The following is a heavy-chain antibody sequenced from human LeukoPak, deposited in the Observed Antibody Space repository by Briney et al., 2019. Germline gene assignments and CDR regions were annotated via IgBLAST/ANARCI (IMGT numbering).Heavy chain of an antibody. CDR3: ARLWIAVASKLISFDY. D-gene: IGHD6-19*01. CDR2: ISAYNGNT. V-gene: IGHV1-18*04. CDR1: GYSFSTHW. Sequence: ASVKVSCKASGYSFSTHWMHWVRQAPGQGLEWMGWISAYNGNTNYAQKLQGRVTMTTDTSTSTAYMELRSLRSDDTAVYYCARLWIAVASKLISFDYWGQGTLVTVSS. J-gene: IGHJ4*02.